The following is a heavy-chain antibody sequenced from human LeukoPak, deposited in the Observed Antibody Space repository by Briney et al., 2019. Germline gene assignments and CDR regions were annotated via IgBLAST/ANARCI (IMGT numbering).Heavy chain of an antibody. V-gene: IGHV3-64D*06. CDR1: GFTFSVYA. CDR2: IPSNGGST. CDR3: VKDGLAFCGGDCYSYFDY. Sequence: GVCLRLSCSASGFTFSVYAIHWVRQAPGKGLEYVSTIPSNGGSTYYADSVKGRFTISRDNSKNTVSLQMSSLRAEDTALYYCVKDGLAFCGGDCYSYFDYWGQGTLVT. D-gene: IGHD2-21*02. J-gene: IGHJ4*02.